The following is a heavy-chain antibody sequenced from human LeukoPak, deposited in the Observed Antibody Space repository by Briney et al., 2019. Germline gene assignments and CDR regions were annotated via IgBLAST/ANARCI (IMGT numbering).Heavy chain of an antibody. D-gene: IGHD3-3*01. CDR2: ISAYNGNT. J-gene: IGHJ4*02. V-gene: IGHV1-18*01. Sequence: GASAKVSCKASGYTFTSYGISWVRQAPGRGLEWMGWISAYNGNTNYAQKLQGRVTMTTDTSTSTAYMELRSLRSDDTAVYYCARFWSGYYTFDYWGQGTLVTVSS. CDR3: ARFWSGYYTFDY. CDR1: GYTFTSYG.